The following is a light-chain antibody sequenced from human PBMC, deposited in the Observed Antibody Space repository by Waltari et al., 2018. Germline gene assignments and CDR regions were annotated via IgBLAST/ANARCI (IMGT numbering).Light chain of an antibody. Sequence: SSELTQDPAVSVALGQTVTITCQGDSLRTFYSSWFQHKPGQAPLLVIYAKDNRPSGIPDRFSGSSSGDTASLTSTGAQAEDEADYYCNSRDISGYLWVFGGGTKLTVL. CDR3: NSRDISGYLWV. CDR2: AKD. V-gene: IGLV3-19*01. CDR1: SLRTFY. J-gene: IGLJ3*02.